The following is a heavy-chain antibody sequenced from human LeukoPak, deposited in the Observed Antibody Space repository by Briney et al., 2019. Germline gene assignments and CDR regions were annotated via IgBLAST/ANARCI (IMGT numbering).Heavy chain of an antibody. Sequence: GGSLRLSCAASGFTVSDAWMHWVRQAPGKGPEWVAVIWYDGSNKYYADSVKGRFTISRDNSKNTLYLQMNSLRAEDTAVYYCAKGNGNYHYYMDVWGKGTTVTVSS. CDR2: IWYDGSNK. CDR3: AKGNGNYHYYMDV. V-gene: IGHV3-33*06. CDR1: GFTVSDAW. D-gene: IGHD1-1*01. J-gene: IGHJ6*03.